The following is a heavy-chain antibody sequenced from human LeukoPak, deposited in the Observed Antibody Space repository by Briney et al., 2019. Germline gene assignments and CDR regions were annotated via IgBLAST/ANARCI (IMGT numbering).Heavy chain of an antibody. CDR3: ARVSIKQQLVLDY. D-gene: IGHD6-13*01. CDR1: GGSISSYY. J-gene: IGHJ4*02. Sequence: SETLSLTRTVSGGSISSYYWSWIRQPPGKGLEWIGYIYYSGSTNYNPSLKSRVTISVDTSKNQFSLKLSSVTAADTAVYYCARVSIKQQLVLDYWGQGTLVTVSS. CDR2: IYYSGST. V-gene: IGHV4-59*01.